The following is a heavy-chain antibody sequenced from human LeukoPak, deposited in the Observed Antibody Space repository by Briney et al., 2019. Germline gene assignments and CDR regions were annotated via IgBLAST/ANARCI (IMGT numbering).Heavy chain of an antibody. Sequence: SETLSLTCSVSGGSMTGTSYYWAWIRQPPGKGLEWIGSVYYSGSTSYSPSPKSRVTMSVDTSKNQFSLRLSSVTAADTAVYYCARNVSAGYFDYWGRGTLVTVSS. CDR2: VYYSGST. D-gene: IGHD2-8*01. V-gene: IGHV4-39*01. CDR3: ARNVSAGYFDY. CDR1: GGSMTGTSYY. J-gene: IGHJ4*02.